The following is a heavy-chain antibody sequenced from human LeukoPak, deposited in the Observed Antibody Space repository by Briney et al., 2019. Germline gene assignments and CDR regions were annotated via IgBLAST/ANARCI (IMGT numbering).Heavy chain of an antibody. CDR2: IYYSGST. CDR1: GGSISSYY. V-gene: IGHV4-59*01. D-gene: IGHD4-17*01. J-gene: IGHJ4*02. Sequence: PSETPSLTCTVSGGSISSYYWSWIRQPPGKGLEWIGYIYYSGSTNYNPSLKSRVTISVDTSKNQFSLKLSSVTAADTAVYYCARDGDYGEYYFDYWGQGTLVTVSS. CDR3: ARDGDYGEYYFDY.